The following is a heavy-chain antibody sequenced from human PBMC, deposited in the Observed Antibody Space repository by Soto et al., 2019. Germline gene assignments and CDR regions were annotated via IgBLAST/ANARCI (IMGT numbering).Heavy chain of an antibody. D-gene: IGHD2-15*01. V-gene: IGHV4-39*01. Sequence: SETPSLTSIVSGYSISSDNYSWGWIRPPPGKGLEWIGRMFYSGTTYYNPSLKSRVTISVDTSKNQFSLKLSSVTAADTAVYYCARGLGDIVVQIYFDFCGQGTQVTVSS. CDR3: ARGLGDIVVQIYFDF. CDR2: MFYSGTT. J-gene: IGHJ4*02. CDR1: GYSISSDNYS.